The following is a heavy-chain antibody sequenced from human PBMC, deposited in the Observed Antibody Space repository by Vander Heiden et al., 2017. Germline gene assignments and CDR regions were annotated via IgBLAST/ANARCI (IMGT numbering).Heavy chain of an antibody. V-gene: IGHV3-23*01. Sequence: FSSYAMSWVRQAPGKGLEWVSAISGSGGSTYYANSVEDRFTISRDNPKSTLYLQMNGMRAEDTAVYYCARGRWEPAHWGQGTLVTVSS. CDR1: FSSYA. CDR2: ISGSGGST. J-gene: IGHJ4*02. CDR3: ARGRWEPAH. D-gene: IGHD1-26*01.